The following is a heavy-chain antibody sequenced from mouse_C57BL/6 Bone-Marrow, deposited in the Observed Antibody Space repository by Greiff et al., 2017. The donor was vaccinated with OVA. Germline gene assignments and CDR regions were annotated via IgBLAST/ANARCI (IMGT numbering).Heavy chain of an antibody. CDR2: IYPRDGST. CDR3: ARSSITTVVGPFAY. V-gene: IGHV1-85*01. J-gene: IGHJ3*01. CDR1: GYTFTSYD. Sequence: ESGPELVKPGASVKLSCKASGYTFTSYDINWVKQRPGQGLEWIGWIYPRDGSTKYNEKFKGKATLTVDTSSSTAYMELHSLTSEDSAVYFCARSSITTVVGPFAYWGQGTLVTVSA. D-gene: IGHD1-1*01.